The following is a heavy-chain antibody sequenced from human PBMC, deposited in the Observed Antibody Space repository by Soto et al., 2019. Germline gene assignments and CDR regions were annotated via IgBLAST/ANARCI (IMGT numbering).Heavy chain of an antibody. CDR3: ARDRVGYGMDV. Sequence: QVQLVESGGGVVQPGRSLRLSCAASGFTFSSYGMHWVRQAPGKGLEWVAVIWYDGSNKYYADSVKGRFTISRDNSKNTLYLQMNILRAEDTAVYYCARDRVGYGMDVWGQGTTVTVSS. V-gene: IGHV3-33*01. CDR1: GFTFSSYG. J-gene: IGHJ6*02. CDR2: IWYDGSNK.